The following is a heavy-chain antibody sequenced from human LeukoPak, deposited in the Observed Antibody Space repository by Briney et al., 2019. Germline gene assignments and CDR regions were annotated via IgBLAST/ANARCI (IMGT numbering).Heavy chain of an antibody. CDR3: AKDVRGYNRPFDY. V-gene: IGHV3-23*01. Sequence: GGSLRLSPAASGFTFGSCAMNWVRQAPGKGLEWLSSINGSGANTYYADSVEGRFTISRDNSQNTLYLQMNSLRAEDTAVYYCAKDVRGYNRPFDYWGQGTLVTVSS. D-gene: IGHD3-10*02. CDR2: INGSGANT. J-gene: IGHJ4*02. CDR1: GFTFGSCA.